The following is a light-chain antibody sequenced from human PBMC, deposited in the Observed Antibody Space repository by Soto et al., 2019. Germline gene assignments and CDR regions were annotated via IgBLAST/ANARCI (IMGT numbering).Light chain of an antibody. CDR2: AIS. J-gene: IGKJ1*01. Sequence: DIQMTQSPSSLSASVGDSVAISCRAGQTINTYLNWYQQKSGQAPKVLIFAISTLQPGVPSRFRGSGSGTEFSLTISSLQPEDAATYYCQQSYSMPPWTFGQGTKVQIK. CDR1: QTINTY. CDR3: QQSYSMPPWT. V-gene: IGKV1-39*01.